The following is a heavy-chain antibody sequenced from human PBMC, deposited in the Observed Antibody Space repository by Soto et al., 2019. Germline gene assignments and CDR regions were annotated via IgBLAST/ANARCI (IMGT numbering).Heavy chain of an antibody. J-gene: IGHJ4*02. D-gene: IGHD4-17*01. V-gene: IGHV4-59*12. CDR3: AADVGGYIYGLARH. CDR2: ISYSGST. CDR1: GGSISGYY. Sequence: PSETLSLTCTVSGGSISGYYWSWIRQSPEKGLEYIGYISYSGSTNYNPSLKSRVTISRDMSTSTAYMELSSLRPEDTAVYYCAADVGGYIYGLARHWGPGTLVTVSS.